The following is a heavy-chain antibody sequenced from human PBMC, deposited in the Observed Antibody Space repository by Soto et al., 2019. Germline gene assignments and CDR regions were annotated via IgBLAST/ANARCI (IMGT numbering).Heavy chain of an antibody. CDR1: GFTFSSYE. Sequence: EVQLVESGGGLVQPGGSLRLSCAASGFTFSSYEMNWVRQAPGKGLEWVSYIGIIESTVYYADSVRGRFTISRDNAKNSLLVQMNSLRSEDTAVYYCVRRGDSGLYHFDFWGQGTLVTVSS. J-gene: IGHJ4*02. CDR3: VRRGDSGLYHFDF. D-gene: IGHD2-21*02. V-gene: IGHV3-48*03. CDR2: IGIIESTV.